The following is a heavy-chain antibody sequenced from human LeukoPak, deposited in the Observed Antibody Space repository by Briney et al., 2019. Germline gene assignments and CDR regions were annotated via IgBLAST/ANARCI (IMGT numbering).Heavy chain of an antibody. D-gene: IGHD3-10*01. CDR2: IYYSGNT. Sequence: SETLSLTCTVSGGSISSRSYYWGWIRQPPGKGLEWIGTIYYSGNTYYNPSLKSRVTISVDTSKNQFSLKLSSVTAADTAVYYCARHGYYGSGADAFDIRGQGTMVTVSS. J-gene: IGHJ3*02. V-gene: IGHV4-39*01. CDR3: ARHGYYGSGADAFDI. CDR1: GGSISSRSYY.